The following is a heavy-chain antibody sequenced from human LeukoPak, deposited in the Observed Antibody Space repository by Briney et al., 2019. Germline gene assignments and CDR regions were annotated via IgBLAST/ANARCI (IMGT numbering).Heavy chain of an antibody. CDR3: ARGAAVNYYYDSSGYYN. CDR1: GYTFTSYD. D-gene: IGHD3-22*01. CDR2: MNPNSGNT. V-gene: IGHV1-8*01. Sequence: ASVKVSCKASGYTFTSYDINWVRQATGQGLEWMGWMNPNSGNTGYARKFQGRVTMTRNTSISTAYMELSSLRSEDTAVYYCARGAAVNYYYDSSGYYNWGQGTLVTVSS. J-gene: IGHJ4*02.